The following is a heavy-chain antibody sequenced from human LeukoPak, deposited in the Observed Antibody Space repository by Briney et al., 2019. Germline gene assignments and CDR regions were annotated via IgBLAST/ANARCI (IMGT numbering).Heavy chain of an antibody. D-gene: IGHD6-6*01. Sequence: GGSLRLSCAASGFTFNNYWMSWVRQAPGKVLEWVANIKQDGSVKNYVDYMEGRFTISRDNAKNSLYLQMNGLRAEDTAVYYCVRTSRSSSTDSWGQGTLVTVSS. CDR3: VRTSRSSSTDS. J-gene: IGHJ5*01. V-gene: IGHV3-7*01. CDR1: GFTFNNYW. CDR2: IKQDGSVK.